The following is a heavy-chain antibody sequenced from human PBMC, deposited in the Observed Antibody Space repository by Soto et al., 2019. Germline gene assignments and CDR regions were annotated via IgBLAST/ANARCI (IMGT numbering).Heavy chain of an antibody. J-gene: IGHJ5*02. V-gene: IGHV1-18*01. CDR3: ARSPEITIFGVVAPDTNWFDP. D-gene: IGHD3-3*01. CDR1: GYTFTSYG. CDR2: ISAYNGNT. Sequence: GASVKVSCKASGYTFTSYGISWVRQAPGQGLEWMGWISAYNGNTNYAQKLQGRVTMTTDTSTSTAYMELRSLRSDDTAVYYCARSPEITIFGVVAPDTNWFDPWGQGTLVTVSS.